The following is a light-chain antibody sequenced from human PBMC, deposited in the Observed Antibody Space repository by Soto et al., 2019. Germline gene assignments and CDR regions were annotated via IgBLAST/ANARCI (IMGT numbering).Light chain of an antibody. CDR1: QSVSSN. CDR3: QQYNNWPHT. CDR2: GAS. Sequence: EIVMTQSPATLSVSPGERATLSCRASQSVSSNLAWYQQKPGQAPRLLIYGASTRATGIPARFSGSGSGTDFTLTISSLHSEDFAVYYCQQYNNWPHTFGQGTKLEIK. J-gene: IGKJ2*01. V-gene: IGKV3-15*01.